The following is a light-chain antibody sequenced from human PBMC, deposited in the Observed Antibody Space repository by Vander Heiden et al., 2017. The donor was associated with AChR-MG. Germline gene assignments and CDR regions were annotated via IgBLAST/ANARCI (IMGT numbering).Light chain of an antibody. CDR3: QHLFT. J-gene: IGKJ3*01. CDR1: QSVSSN. V-gene: IGKV3-15*01. CDR2: GAS. Sequence: EIVMTQSPATLSVSPGERATLSCRASQSVSSNLAWYQQKPGQAPRLLIYGASTRATGIPARFSGSGSGTEFTLTISSLQSEDFAGYDCQHLFTFGHGTKVDIK.